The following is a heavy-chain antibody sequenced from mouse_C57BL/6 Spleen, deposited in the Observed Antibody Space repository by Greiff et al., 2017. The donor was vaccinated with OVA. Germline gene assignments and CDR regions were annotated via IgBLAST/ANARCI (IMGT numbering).Heavy chain of an antibody. D-gene: IGHD1-1*01. CDR3: TVVATGYFDY. V-gene: IGHV1-15*01. CDR1: GYTFTDYE. J-gene: IGHJ2*01. Sequence: VQRVESGAELVRPGASVTLSCKASGYTFTDYEMHWVKQTPVHGLEWIGAIDPETGGTAYNQKFKGKAILTADKSSSTAYMELRSLTSEDSAVYYCTVVATGYFDYWGQGTTLTVSS. CDR2: IDPETGGT.